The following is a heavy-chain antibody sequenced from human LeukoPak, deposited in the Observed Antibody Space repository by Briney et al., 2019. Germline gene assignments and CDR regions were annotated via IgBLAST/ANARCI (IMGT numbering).Heavy chain of an antibody. V-gene: IGHV1-8*03. CDR2: IYPNSGNT. J-gene: IGHJ4*02. CDR1: GYTFTGYY. D-gene: IGHD4-23*01. CDR3: ARGAMTTVGGRGFDY. Sequence: GASVKVSCKASGYTFTGYYMHWVRQAPGQGLEWMGWIYPNSGNTGYAQKFQGRVTITRNTSISTAYMELSSLRSEDTAVYYCARGAMTTVGGRGFDYWGQGTLVTVSS.